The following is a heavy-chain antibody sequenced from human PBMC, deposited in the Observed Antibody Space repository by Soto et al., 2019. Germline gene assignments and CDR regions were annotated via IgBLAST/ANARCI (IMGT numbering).Heavy chain of an antibody. D-gene: IGHD1-26*01. CDR1: GFTFSSYA. CDR2: ISGSGGST. V-gene: IGHV3-23*01. Sequence: ESGGGLVQPGGSLRLSCAASGFTFSSYAMRWVRQAPGKGLEWVSAISGSGGSTYYADSVKGRFTISRDNSKNTLYLQMNSLRAEDPAVYYCAKAKWELPHFDYWGQGTLVTVSS. J-gene: IGHJ4*02. CDR3: AKAKWELPHFDY.